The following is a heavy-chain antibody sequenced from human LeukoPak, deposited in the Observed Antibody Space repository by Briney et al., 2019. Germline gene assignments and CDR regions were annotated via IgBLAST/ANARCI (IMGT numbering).Heavy chain of an antibody. CDR1: GYTFTSYY. Sequence: ASVKVSCKASGYTFTSYYMHWVRQAPAQGLEWMGIINPSGGSTSYAQKFQGRVTMTRDTSTSTVYMELSSLRSEDTAVYFCARGANSGHYYYYLDVWGKGTTVTVSS. D-gene: IGHD4/OR15-4a*01. J-gene: IGHJ6*03. CDR3: ARGANSGHYYYYLDV. CDR2: INPSGGST. V-gene: IGHV1-46*01.